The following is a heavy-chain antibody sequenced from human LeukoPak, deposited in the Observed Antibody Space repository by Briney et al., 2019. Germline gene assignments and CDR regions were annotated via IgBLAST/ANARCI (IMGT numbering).Heavy chain of an antibody. J-gene: IGHJ4*02. CDR1: GFTFSSYS. CDR2: ISSSSSYI. CDR3: ARVEETYYYGSGSSICDY. Sequence: GSLRLSYAASGFTFSSYSMNWVRQAPGKGLEWVSSISSSSSYIYYADSVKGRFTISRDNAKNSLYLQMNSLRAEDTAVYYCARVEETYYYGSGSSICDYWGQGTLVTVSS. V-gene: IGHV3-21*01. D-gene: IGHD3-10*01.